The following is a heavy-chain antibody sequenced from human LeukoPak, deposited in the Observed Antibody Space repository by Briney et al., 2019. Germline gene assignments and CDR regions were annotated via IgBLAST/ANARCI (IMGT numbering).Heavy chain of an antibody. CDR3: ARGIIVATTKDAFDI. V-gene: IGHV4-59*08. D-gene: IGHD5-12*01. CDR1: GGSISSYF. J-gene: IGHJ3*02. Sequence: TSETLSLTCTVSGGSISSYFWNWIRQPPGKGLEWIGYVYYSGSTNHNPSLKSRVTISQDTSKNQFSLEVTSVTAADTAVYYCARGIIVATTKDAFDIWGQGTMVTVSS. CDR2: VYYSGST.